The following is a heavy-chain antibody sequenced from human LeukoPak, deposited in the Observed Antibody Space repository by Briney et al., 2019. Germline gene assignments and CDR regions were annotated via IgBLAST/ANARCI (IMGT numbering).Heavy chain of an antibody. CDR1: GYTFISYY. D-gene: IGHD3-16*01. CDR3: ASNGLFGTHGAPFDY. CDR2: INPSGGST. V-gene: IGHV1-46*01. J-gene: IGHJ4*02. Sequence: GASVKVSCKASGYTFISYYMHWVRQAPGQGLEWMGIINPSGGSTSYAQKFQGRVTMTRDTSTSTVYMELSSLRSEVTAVYYCASNGLFGTHGAPFDYWGQGTLVTVSS.